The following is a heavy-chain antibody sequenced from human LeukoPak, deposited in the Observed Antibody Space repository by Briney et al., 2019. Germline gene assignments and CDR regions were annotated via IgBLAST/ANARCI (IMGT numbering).Heavy chain of an antibody. J-gene: IGHJ4*02. Sequence: GRSLRLSCAASGFTFSSYAMHWVRQAPGKGLEWVAVISYDGSNKYYADSVKGRFTISRDNSKNTLYLQMNSLRAEDTAVYYCARDRQWLALDYWGREPWSPSPQ. V-gene: IGHV3-30-3*01. CDR2: ISYDGSNK. CDR1: GFTFSSYA. D-gene: IGHD6-19*01. CDR3: ARDRQWLALDY.